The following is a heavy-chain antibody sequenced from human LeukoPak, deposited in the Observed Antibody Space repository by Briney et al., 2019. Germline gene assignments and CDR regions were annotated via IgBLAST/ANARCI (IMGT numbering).Heavy chain of an antibody. D-gene: IGHD5-12*01. Sequence: SGTLSLTCTVSGGSISSYYWSWIRQPPGKGLEWIGYIYYSGSTNYNPSLKSRVTISVDTSKNQFSLKLSSVTAADTAVYYCARTRGYSGYDPHYYYYGMDVWGQGTTVTVSS. V-gene: IGHV4-59*08. CDR2: IYYSGST. CDR1: GGSISSYY. J-gene: IGHJ6*02. CDR3: ARTRGYSGYDPHYYYYGMDV.